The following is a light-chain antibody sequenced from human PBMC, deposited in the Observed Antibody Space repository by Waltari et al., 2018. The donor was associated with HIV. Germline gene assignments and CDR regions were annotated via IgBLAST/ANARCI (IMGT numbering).Light chain of an antibody. V-gene: IGLV3-21*01. CDR1: NIGSKS. CDR2: HDT. J-gene: IGLJ2*01. Sequence: SYVLTQSPSVSVAPGKTARITCGGKNIGSKSVNWYQQQPGQAPVMVIYHDTDRPSVIPDRFSGSNSEDTATLTIRRVEAGDEADYYCQVWDTNTDQYVIFGGGTNLAV. CDR3: QVWDTNTDQYVI.